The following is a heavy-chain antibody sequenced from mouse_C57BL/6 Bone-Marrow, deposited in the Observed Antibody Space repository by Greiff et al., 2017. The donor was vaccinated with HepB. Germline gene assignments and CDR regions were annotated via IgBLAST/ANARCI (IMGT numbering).Heavy chain of an antibody. D-gene: IGHD2-3*01. CDR1: GFTFSSYG. CDR2: ISSGGSYT. CDR3: ARIYDGLNYAMDY. Sequence: EVKLMESGGDLVKPGGSLKLSCAASGFTFSSYGMSWVRQTPDKRLEWVATISSGGSYTYYPDSVKGRFTISRDNAKNTLYLQMSSLKSEDTAMYYCARIYDGLNYAMDYWGQGTSVTVSS. V-gene: IGHV5-6*01. J-gene: IGHJ4*01.